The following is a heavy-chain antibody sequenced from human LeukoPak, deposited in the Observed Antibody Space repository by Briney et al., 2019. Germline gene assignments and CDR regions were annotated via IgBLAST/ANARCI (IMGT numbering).Heavy chain of an antibody. D-gene: IGHD3-22*01. Sequence: GGSLRLSCAASGFTFSSYAMSWVRQAPGKGLEWVSAISGSGGSTYYADSVKGRFTISRDNSKNTLYLQMNSLRAEDTAVYYCAKDASYYYDSLDAFDIWGQGTMVTVSS. CDR2: ISGSGGST. V-gene: IGHV3-23*01. J-gene: IGHJ3*02. CDR3: AKDASYYYDSLDAFDI. CDR1: GFTFSSYA.